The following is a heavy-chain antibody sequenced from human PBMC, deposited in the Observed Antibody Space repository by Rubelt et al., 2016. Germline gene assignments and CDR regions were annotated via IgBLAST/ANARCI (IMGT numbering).Heavy chain of an antibody. CDR1: GGSISNSNYY. D-gene: IGHD3-10*01. CDR3: ARYDGSGSGGIHY. CDR2: IYYSGST. J-gene: IGHJ4*02. Sequence: QLQLQESGPGLVKSSETLSLTCTVSGGSISNSNYYWGWIRQPPGKGLEWIVNIYYSGSTYYNPSRQSRVTMSVDASKNQFSLKLSSVTAADTAVYYCARYDGSGSGGIHYWGQGTLVTVSS. V-gene: IGHV4-39*01.